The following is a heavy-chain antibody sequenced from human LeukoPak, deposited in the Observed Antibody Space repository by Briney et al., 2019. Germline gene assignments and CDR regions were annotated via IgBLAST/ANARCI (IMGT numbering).Heavy chain of an antibody. Sequence: PGRSLRLSCAASGFTFSSYGMHWVRQAPGKGLEWVAVIWYDGSNKYYADSVKGRFTISRDNSKNTLYLQMNSLRAEDTAVYYCASGVVTTLLDYWGQGTLVTVSS. J-gene: IGHJ4*02. V-gene: IGHV3-33*01. CDR3: ASGVVTTLLDY. CDR2: IWYDGSNK. D-gene: IGHD4-23*01. CDR1: GFTFSSYG.